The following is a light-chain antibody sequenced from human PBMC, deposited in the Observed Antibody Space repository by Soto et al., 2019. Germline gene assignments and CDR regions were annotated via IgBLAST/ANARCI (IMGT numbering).Light chain of an antibody. Sequence: QSVLTQPASVSGSPGQSITISCTETSSDVGDYKYVSWYQQHPGKAPKLMIYEVSNRPSGVSNRFSGSKSGNTASLTISGLQAEDEADYYCTSYITSTALDVIFGGGTQLTVL. CDR2: EVS. CDR1: SSDVGDYKY. V-gene: IGLV2-14*01. J-gene: IGLJ2*01. CDR3: TSYITSTALDVI.